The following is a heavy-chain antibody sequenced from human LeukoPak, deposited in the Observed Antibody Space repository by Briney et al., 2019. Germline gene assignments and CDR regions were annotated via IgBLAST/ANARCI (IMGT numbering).Heavy chain of an antibody. V-gene: IGHV4-61*01. CDR3: ARKGDRGSAGFFDY. D-gene: IGHD1-26*01. J-gene: IGHJ4*02. Sequence: PSETLSLTCTVSGGSVSSGSYYWNWIRQSPGKGLEWIGHIYHSGSTNYNPSLKSRVTMSVDRSKNQFSLKLSSVTAADTALYYCARKGDRGSAGFFDYWGQGTLVTVSS. CDR1: GGSVSSGSYY. CDR2: IYHSGST.